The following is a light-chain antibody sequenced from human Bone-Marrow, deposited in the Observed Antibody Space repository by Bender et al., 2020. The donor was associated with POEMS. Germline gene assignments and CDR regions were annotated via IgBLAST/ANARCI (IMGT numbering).Light chain of an antibody. CDR1: SGHSSSP. CDR2: LNSDGSH. V-gene: IGLV4-69*01. Sequence: PVLSQPPSASASLGASVKLTCTLSSGHSSSPIAWHQQQPEKGPRFLMKLNSDGSHRKGDGIPDRFSGSSSGAERYLTISSLQSEDEADYYCQTWGTGFWVFGGGTKLTVL. J-gene: IGLJ3*02. CDR3: QTWGTGFWV.